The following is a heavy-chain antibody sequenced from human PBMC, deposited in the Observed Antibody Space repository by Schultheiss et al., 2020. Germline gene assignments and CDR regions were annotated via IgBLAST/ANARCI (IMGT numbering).Heavy chain of an antibody. V-gene: IGHV1-46*01. CDR2: INPSGGST. CDR3: ASGSGSYYSHHRFGAFDI. D-gene: IGHD1-26*01. CDR1: GYTFTSYA. J-gene: IGHJ3*02. Sequence: ASVKVSCKASGYTFTSYAMNWVRQAPGQGLEWMGIINPSGGSTSYAQKFQGRVTITADESTSTAYMELSSLRSEDTAVYYCASGSGSYYSHHRFGAFDIWGQGTMVTVSS.